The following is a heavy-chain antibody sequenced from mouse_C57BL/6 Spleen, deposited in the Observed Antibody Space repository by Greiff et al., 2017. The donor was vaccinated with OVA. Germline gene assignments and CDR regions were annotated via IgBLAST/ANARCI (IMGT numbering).Heavy chain of an antibody. CDR2: ISSGSSTI. D-gene: IGHD1-1*01. CDR1: GFTFSDYG. CDR3: ARLTTRDAMDY. Sequence: EVMLVESGGGLVKPGGSLKLSCAASGFTFSDYGMHWVRQAPEKGLEWVAYISSGSSTIYYADTVKGRFTIARDNAKNTLFLQMTSLRSEDTAMYYCARLTTRDAMDYWGQGTSVTVSS. J-gene: IGHJ4*01. V-gene: IGHV5-17*01.